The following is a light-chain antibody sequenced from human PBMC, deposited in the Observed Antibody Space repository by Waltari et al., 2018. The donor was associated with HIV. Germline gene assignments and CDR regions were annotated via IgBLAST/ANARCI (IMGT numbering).Light chain of an antibody. Sequence: QSALTQPPSASGSPGQSVTISCTGTSSDVGGYNYVSWYQQHPGKAPKLMIYEVSKRPSGVPDRFSGSKSGNTASLTVSGLQAEDEADYYCSSYAGSTKGYVFGTGTKVT. J-gene: IGLJ1*01. CDR1: SSDVGGYNY. V-gene: IGLV2-8*01. CDR3: SSYAGSTKGYV. CDR2: EVS.